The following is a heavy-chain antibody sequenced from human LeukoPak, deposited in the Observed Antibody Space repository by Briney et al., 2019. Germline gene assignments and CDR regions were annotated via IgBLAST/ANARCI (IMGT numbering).Heavy chain of an antibody. CDR2: IYSSGST. CDR1: GGSINSYY. V-gene: IGHV4-59*01. J-gene: IGHJ4*02. D-gene: IGHD6-6*01. Sequence: SETLSLTCIVSGGSINSYYWSWIRQPPGKGQEWIGYIYSSGSTNYNPSLKSRVTTSVDTSKNQFSLKLSSVTAADTAVYYCVRGPPYSSSPRWAVDYWGRGTLVTVSP. CDR3: VRGPPYSSSPRWAVDY.